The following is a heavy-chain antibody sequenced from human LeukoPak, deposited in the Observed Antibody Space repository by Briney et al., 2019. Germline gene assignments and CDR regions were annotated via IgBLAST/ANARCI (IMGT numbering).Heavy chain of an antibody. V-gene: IGHV3-74*01. D-gene: IGHD1-26*01. CDR3: ARGTGYSVFDI. CDR2: INSDGSST. CDR1: GFTFSSYW. J-gene: IGHJ3*02. Sequence: GGSLRLSCAASGFTFSSYWMHWVRQAPGKGLVWVSRINSDGSSTSYADSVKGRFTISRDNAKNTLYLQMNSLRAEDTAVYYCARGTGYSVFDIWGQGTTVTVSS.